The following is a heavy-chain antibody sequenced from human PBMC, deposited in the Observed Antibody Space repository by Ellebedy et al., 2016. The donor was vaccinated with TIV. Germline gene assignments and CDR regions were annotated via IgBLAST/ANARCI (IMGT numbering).Heavy chain of an antibody. CDR2: IIPMLDIA. CDR1: GGTLNSHS. D-gene: IGHD2-21*02. Sequence: AASVKVSCKASGGTLNSHSVPWVRQVPGQGVAWMGRIIPMLDIASYAQKFKGRITITADKSTSTTYMELRSLRSEDTALYYCATVCGGDCSGFHDALDVWGQGTTVTVSS. J-gene: IGHJ6*01. V-gene: IGHV1-69*02. CDR3: ATVCGGDCSGFHDALDV.